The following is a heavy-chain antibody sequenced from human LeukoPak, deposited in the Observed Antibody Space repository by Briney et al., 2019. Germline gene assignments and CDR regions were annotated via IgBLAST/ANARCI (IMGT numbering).Heavy chain of an antibody. V-gene: IGHV3-48*04. Sequence: GGSLRLSCAASGFTFSSYSMNWVRQAPGKGLEWVSYISGSSSTIYYADSVKGRFTISRDNAKNSLYLQMNSLRAEGTGVYYCVISSGWKGGYYFDFWGQGTLVTVSA. CDR2: ISGSSSTI. CDR1: GFTFSSYS. D-gene: IGHD6-19*01. J-gene: IGHJ4*02. CDR3: VISSGWKGGYYFDF.